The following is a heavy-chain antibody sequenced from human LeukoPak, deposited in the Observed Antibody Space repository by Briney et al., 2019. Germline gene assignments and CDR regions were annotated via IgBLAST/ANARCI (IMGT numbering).Heavy chain of an antibody. CDR1: VFTFSNYA. CDR3: AKAIHSSSSGVVDY. J-gene: IGHJ4*02. CDR2: IRYDGSNK. D-gene: IGHD6-6*01. V-gene: IGHV3-30*02. Sequence: PGGSLRLSCAASVFTFSNYAMHWVRQAPGKGLEWVKFIRYDGSNKYYAESVKGRFTISRDNSKNTLYLQMSSLRAEDTAVYYCAKAIHSSSSGVVDYWGQGTLVTVSS.